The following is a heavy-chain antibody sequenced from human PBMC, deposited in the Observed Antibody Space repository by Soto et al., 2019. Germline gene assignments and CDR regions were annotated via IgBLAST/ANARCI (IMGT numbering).Heavy chain of an antibody. D-gene: IGHD3-22*01. CDR1: GFTFSSYE. Sequence: GGSLRLSCAASGFTFSSYEMNWVRQAPGKGLEWFSYISSSGSTIYYADSVKGRFTISRDNAKNSLYLQMNSLSAEGTAVYYCAKAPMFHDSSGYYDTFDFWGQRTLVTVSS. V-gene: IGHV3-48*03. J-gene: IGHJ4*02. CDR3: AKAPMFHDSSGYYDTFDF. CDR2: ISSSGSTI.